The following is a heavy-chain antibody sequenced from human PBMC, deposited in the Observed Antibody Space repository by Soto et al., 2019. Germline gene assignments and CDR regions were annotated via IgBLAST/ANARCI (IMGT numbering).Heavy chain of an antibody. Sequence: SETHSLTSTVSGGSSRRYYWNWIRQPPGKGLEWIGYIYYSGSTNYNPSLKSRVTISVDTSKNQFSLKLSSVTAADTAVYYCARDPGSGSYYGWFDPWGQGTLVTVSS. CDR3: ARDPGSGSYYGWFDP. J-gene: IGHJ5*02. V-gene: IGHV4-59*01. D-gene: IGHD3-10*01. CDR1: GGSSRRYY. CDR2: IYYSGST.